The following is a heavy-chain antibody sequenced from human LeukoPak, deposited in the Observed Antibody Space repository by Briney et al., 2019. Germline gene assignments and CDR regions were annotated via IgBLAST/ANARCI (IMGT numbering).Heavy chain of an antibody. CDR3: ARDPKYGDLDY. D-gene: IGHD4-17*01. Sequence: GGSLRLSRAAFGVALSGYWMNWVRQAPGKGLVWVARINSDGSSTSHADSVRGGFTIHRDNAKNTLYLQMNSPRVDHTAVHYFARDPKYGDLDYCGLGALVTVSS. J-gene: IGHJ4*02. CDR2: INSDGSST. V-gene: IGHV3-74*01. CDR1: GVALSGYW.